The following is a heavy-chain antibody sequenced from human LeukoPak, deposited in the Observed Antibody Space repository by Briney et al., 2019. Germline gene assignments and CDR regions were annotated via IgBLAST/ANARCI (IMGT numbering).Heavy chain of an antibody. CDR1: GMSFSDFRDAW. Sequence: GGSLRLSCAGTGMSFSDFRDAWMSWVRQTPGKALEWVGRIKSKTDGGTTDYAAPVKGRFTISRDDSKNTLYLQMNSLKTEDTAVYYCTTLRPWIQPRWGQGTLVTVSS. D-gene: IGHD5-18*01. J-gene: IGHJ3*01. CDR2: IKSKTDGGTT. V-gene: IGHV3-15*01. CDR3: TTLRPWIQPR.